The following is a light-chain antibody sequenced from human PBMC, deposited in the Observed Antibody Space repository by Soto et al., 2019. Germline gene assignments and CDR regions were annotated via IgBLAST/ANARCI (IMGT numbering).Light chain of an antibody. CDR2: DIF. CDR1: QSVGSD. V-gene: IGKV3D-15*01. J-gene: IGKJ3*01. Sequence: EIVMTQSPATLSVSPGERATLSCRASQSVGSDLAWYQQKRGQAPRLVIYDIFSRAAGVPTRICGSGSGKESTLTSSILPSEVVAVYYWQQDNSRPLTFGRGTKVDIK. CDR3: QQDNSRPLT.